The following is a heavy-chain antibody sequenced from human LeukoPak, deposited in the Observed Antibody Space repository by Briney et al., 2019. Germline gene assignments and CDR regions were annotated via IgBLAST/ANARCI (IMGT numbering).Heavy chain of an antibody. CDR3: GRETDFGVVTN. CDR1: GDSVSSNGAS. Sequence: SQTLSLTCAISGDSVSSNGASWNWIRQSPSRGLEWLGRTYYRSQQWHSDYAPSVRGRITLNPDTSKNQFSLQLNSMTPEDTAVYYCGRETDFGVVTNWGQGTLVTVSS. J-gene: IGHJ4*02. V-gene: IGHV6-1*01. D-gene: IGHD3-3*01. CDR2: TYYRSQQWHS.